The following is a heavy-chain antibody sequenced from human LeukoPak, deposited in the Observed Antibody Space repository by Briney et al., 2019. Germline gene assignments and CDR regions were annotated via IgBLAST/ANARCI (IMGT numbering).Heavy chain of an antibody. CDR2: IDPSDSYT. CDR1: GYSFTSYW. CDR3: ARHMADTAMADAFDI. D-gene: IGHD5-18*01. Sequence: GESLKISCKGSGYSFTSYWISWVRQMPGKGLEWMGRIDPSDSYTNYSPSFQGHVSISADKSISTAYLQWSSLKASDTAMYYCARHMADTAMADAFDIWGQGTMVTVSS. V-gene: IGHV5-10-1*01. J-gene: IGHJ3*02.